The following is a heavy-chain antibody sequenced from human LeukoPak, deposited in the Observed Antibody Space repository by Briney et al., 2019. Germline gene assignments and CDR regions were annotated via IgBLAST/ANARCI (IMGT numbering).Heavy chain of an antibody. D-gene: IGHD2-15*01. CDR2: IYYSGST. CDR3: AKGGPAILDY. CDR1: GGSISSYY. Sequence: SETLSLTCTVSGGSISSYYWSWIRQPPGKGLEWIGYIYYSGSTNYNPSLKSRVTISVDTSKNQFSLKLSSVTAADTAVYYCAKGGPAILDYWGQGTLVTVSS. J-gene: IGHJ4*01. V-gene: IGHV4-59*01.